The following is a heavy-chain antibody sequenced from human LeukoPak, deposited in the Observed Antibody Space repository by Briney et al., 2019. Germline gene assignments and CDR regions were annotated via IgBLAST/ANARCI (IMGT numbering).Heavy chain of an antibody. V-gene: IGHV4-38-2*01. CDR2: IYHSGTT. D-gene: IGHD3-22*01. J-gene: IGHJ4*02. CDR3: ARAYYFDDGGGYVYFDY. CDR1: GYSISSGYY. Sequence: PSETLSHTCAVSGYSISSGYYWGWIRQPPGKGLEWIESIYHSGTTYYNPSLKSRVTISVDTSKNQFSLKLTSVTAADTAVYYCARAYYFDDGGGYVYFDYWGQGTLVTVSS.